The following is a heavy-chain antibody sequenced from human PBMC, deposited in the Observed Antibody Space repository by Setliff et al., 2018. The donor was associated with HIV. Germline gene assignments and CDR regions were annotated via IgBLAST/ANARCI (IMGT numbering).Heavy chain of an antibody. CDR1: AFSFNNYY. CDR3: ARLRINDY. CDR2: INSDGTEK. V-gene: IGHV3-7*01. J-gene: IGHJ4*02. Sequence: GGSLRLSCIASAFSFNNYYMTWVRQAPGKGLEWVANINSDGTEKNYADSVRGRFTVSRDNSKNSVYLQMNGLRVEDTAVYYCARLRINDYWGQGTPVTVSS.